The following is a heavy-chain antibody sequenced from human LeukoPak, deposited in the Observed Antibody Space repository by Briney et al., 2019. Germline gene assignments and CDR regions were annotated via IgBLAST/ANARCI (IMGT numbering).Heavy chain of an antibody. Sequence: GGSLRLSCAVSGLTVSSNYMNWVRQAPGKGLEWVSVIYSGGSTYYADSVKGRFTISRDNSKNTLYLQMNSLRAEDTAVYYCARLRMSWFDPWGQGTLVTVSS. J-gene: IGHJ5*02. CDR1: GLTVSSNY. V-gene: IGHV3-66*04. CDR2: IYSGGST. CDR3: ARLRMSWFDP.